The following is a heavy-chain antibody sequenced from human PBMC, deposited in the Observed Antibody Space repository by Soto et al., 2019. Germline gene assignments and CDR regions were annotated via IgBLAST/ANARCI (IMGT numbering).Heavy chain of an antibody. CDR1: GFTFSNYA. CDR2: ISGSGGST. V-gene: IGHV3-23*01. CDR3: AKVYLYGSGSCLFDY. J-gene: IGHJ4*02. Sequence: EVQLLESGGGLVQPGGSLRLSCAASGFTFSNYAMSWVRQAPGKGLEWVSAISGSGGSTYYAGSVKGRFTISRDNSKTTLYLQMNSLRAEDTAVYYCAKVYLYGSGSCLFDYWGQGTLVTVSS. D-gene: IGHD3-10*01.